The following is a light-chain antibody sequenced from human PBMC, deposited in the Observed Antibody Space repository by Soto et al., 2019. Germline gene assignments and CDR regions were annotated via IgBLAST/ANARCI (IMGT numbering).Light chain of an antibody. CDR1: SSDVGGYNH. CDR3: SSYTGSSTVI. CDR2: DVR. Sequence: QSALTQPASVSGSPGQSITISCTGTSSDVGGYNHVSWYQQHPGKAPKLMISDVRNRPSGVSNRFSGSKSANTASLTISGLQAEDEADYYCSSYTGSSTVIFGGGTKLTVL. V-gene: IGLV2-14*01. J-gene: IGLJ2*01.